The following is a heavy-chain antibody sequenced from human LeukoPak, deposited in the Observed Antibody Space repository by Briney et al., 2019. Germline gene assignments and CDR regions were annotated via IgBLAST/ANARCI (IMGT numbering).Heavy chain of an antibody. J-gene: IGHJ4*02. CDR2: INNSDST. D-gene: IGHD6-19*01. CDR3: ARGARVGYSRGWSIDS. Sequence: PSETLSLTCAVSSGSISSYQWTWIRQPPGKGLDLIGEINNSDSTNTNPSLTRRVTISVDTSKNQFSLKLSSVTAADMAVYYCARGARVGYSRGWSIDSWGRGTMVTVSS. V-gene: IGHV4-34*01. CDR1: SGSISSYQ.